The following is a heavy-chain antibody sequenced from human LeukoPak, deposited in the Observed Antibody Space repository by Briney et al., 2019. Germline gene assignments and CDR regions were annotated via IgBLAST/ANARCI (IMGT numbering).Heavy chain of an antibody. J-gene: IGHJ4*02. CDR1: GFTFNSYA. V-gene: IGHV3-23*01. CDR2: ISGTGGSR. CDR3: AKDNGFWSGYYGY. Sequence: GGSLRLSCAGSGFTFNSYAMSWVRQAPGKGLEWVSAISGTGGSRFYADSVKGRFTISRDNSKNTMCLQMNSLRAEDTAVYYCAKDNGFWSGYYGYWGQGVLVTISS. D-gene: IGHD3-3*01.